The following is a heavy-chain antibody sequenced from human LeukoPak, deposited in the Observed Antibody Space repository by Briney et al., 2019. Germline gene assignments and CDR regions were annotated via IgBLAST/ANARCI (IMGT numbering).Heavy chain of an antibody. D-gene: IGHD2-21*01. V-gene: IGHV4-4*07. J-gene: IGHJ6*03. CDR3: ARGGVVIATHYYYYMDV. Sequence: SETLSLTCTVSGGSISSYYWSWIRQPAGKGLEWIGRIYTSGSTNYNPSLKSRVTMSVDTSKNQFSLKLSSVTAADTAVYYCARGGVVIATHYYYYMDVWGKGTTVTVSS. CDR2: IYTSGST. CDR1: GGSISSYY.